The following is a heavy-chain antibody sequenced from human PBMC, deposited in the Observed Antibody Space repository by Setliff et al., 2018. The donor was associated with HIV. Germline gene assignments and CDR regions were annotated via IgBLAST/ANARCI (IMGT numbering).Heavy chain of an antibody. CDR3: ARAVASRNIRGEYSFDY. CDR2: IDPSGGST. J-gene: IGHJ4*02. V-gene: IGHV1-46*01. Sequence: ASVKVSCKASGYTFTNYFVHWVRQAPGQGLEGMGIIDPSGGSTNYAQKFQGRLTMTSDTSTSTVYMELSSLRSEDTAVYYCARAVASRNIRGEYSFDYWGQGTLVTVSS. D-gene: IGHD3-16*01. CDR1: GYTFTNYF.